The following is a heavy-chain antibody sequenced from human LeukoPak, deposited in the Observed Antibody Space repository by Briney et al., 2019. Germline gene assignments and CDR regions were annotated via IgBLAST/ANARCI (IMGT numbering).Heavy chain of an antibody. CDR3: ARSFTPPAIMAAAHNWFDP. D-gene: IGHD6-25*01. CDR2: IVVGSGNT. V-gene: IGHV1-58*02. J-gene: IGHJ5*02. CDR1: GCTFTSSA. Sequence: TSVKVSCKASGCTFTSSAMQWVGQARGQRLEWIGWIVVGSGNTNYAQKFQERVSINRDKSTSTAYMELSRLRSEETAAYYCARSFTPPAIMAAAHNWFDPWGQGTLVTVSS.